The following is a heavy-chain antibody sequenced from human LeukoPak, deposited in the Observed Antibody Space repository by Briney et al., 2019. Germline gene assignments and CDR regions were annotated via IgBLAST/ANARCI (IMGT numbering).Heavy chain of an antibody. Sequence: SETLSLTCAVYGGSFSGYYWSWIRQPPGKGLEWVGEINHSGSTNYNPSLKSRVTISVDTSKNQFSLKLSSVTAADTAVYYCARLTYSSGSSYYFDYWGQGTLVTVSS. CDR2: INHSGST. CDR3: ARLTYSSGSSYYFDY. V-gene: IGHV4-34*01. D-gene: IGHD6-19*01. J-gene: IGHJ4*02. CDR1: GGSFSGYY.